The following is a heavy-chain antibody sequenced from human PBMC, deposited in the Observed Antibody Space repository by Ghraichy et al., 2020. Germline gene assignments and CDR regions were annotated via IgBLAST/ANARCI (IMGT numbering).Heavy chain of an antibody. V-gene: IGHV3-21*01. CDR3: ARTDYGDYPSGSDY. Sequence: GGTLRLSCAASGFTFSSYSMNWVRQAPGKGLEWVSSISSSSSYIYYADSVKGRFTISRDNAKNSLYLQMNSLRAEDTAVYYCARTDYGDYPSGSDYWGQGTLVTVSS. J-gene: IGHJ4*02. D-gene: IGHD4-17*01. CDR1: GFTFSSYS. CDR2: ISSSSSYI.